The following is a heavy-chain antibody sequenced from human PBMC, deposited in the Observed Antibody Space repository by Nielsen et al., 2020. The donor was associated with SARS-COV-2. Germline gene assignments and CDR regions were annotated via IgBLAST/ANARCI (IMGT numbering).Heavy chain of an antibody. CDR2: TSYDGRDK. J-gene: IGHJ6*02. D-gene: IGHD3-9*01. CDR3: ARQATIYMNEVSGMDV. V-gene: IGHV3-30*03. CDR1: EISFRSYG. Sequence: GGSLRLSCVASEISFRSYGMHWVRQAPGKGLDWVAFTSYDGRDKFYADSVRDRFIVSRDNFRNTLSLHMDSLRTEDTAVYFCARQATIYMNEVSGMDVWGQGTTVTVSS.